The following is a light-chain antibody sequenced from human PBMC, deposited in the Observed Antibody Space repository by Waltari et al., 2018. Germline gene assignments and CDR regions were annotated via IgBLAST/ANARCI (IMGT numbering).Light chain of an antibody. CDR3: QQYSSFST. V-gene: IGKV1-5*03. CDR1: QSVGTW. J-gene: IGKJ2*01. CDR2: MAS. Sequence: DIQMTQSPSTLSVSVGDRVTISCRASQSVGTWLAWYQQKPGKAPKLLIYMASSLESGVPSRFSGSGSGTEFTLTISSLQPDDFATYSCQQYSSFSTFGQGTKV.